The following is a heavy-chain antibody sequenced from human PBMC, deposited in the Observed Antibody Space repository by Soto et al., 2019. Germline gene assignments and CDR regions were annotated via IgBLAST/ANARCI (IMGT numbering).Heavy chain of an antibody. CDR1: GYTFTSYD. J-gene: IGHJ5*02. CDR2: MNPNSGNT. D-gene: IGHD3-16*01. CDR3: ARETVSWFDP. V-gene: IGHV1-8*01. Sequence: QVQLVQSGAEVKKPGASVKVSCKTSGYTFTSYDINWVRQATGQGLEWMGWMNPNSGNTGFAQKCQGTVTMTRNTSIITAYMELSSLRSEDKAVYYCARETVSWFDPWGQGTLVTVSS.